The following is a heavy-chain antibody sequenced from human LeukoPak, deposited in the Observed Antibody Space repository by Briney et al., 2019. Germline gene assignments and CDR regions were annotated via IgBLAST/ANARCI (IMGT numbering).Heavy chain of an antibody. CDR1: GGSISSYY. Sequence: PSETLSLTCTVSGGSISSYYWSWIRQPAGKGLEWIGRIYTSGSTNYNPSLKSRVTMSVDTSKNQFSLKLSSVTAADTAVYYCAREWELLAYFDYWAREPWSPSPQ. V-gene: IGHV4-4*07. CDR2: IYTSGST. CDR3: AREWELLAYFDY. J-gene: IGHJ4*02. D-gene: IGHD1-26*01.